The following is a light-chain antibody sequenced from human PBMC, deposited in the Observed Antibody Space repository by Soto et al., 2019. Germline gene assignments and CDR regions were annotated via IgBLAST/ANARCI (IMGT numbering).Light chain of an antibody. Sequence: DIEMTQSPSTLSSSVGDRVTITCRASQSISSWLAWYQQKPGNAPKLLIYKASSLESGVPARFSGSGSGTEFTLTISSLQPDDFATYYCQQYNSYPLTFGGGTKVEIK. CDR3: QQYNSYPLT. CDR2: KAS. CDR1: QSISSW. V-gene: IGKV1-5*03. J-gene: IGKJ4*01.